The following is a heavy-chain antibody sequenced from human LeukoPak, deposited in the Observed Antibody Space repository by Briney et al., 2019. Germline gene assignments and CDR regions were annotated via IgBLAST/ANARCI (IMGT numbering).Heavy chain of an antibody. D-gene: IGHD3-10*01. V-gene: IGHV4-59*01. J-gene: IGHJ3*02. CDR1: GASISSYY. Sequence: PSETLSLTCTVSGASISSYYWTWIRQPPGKGLEWIAYIYYSGGTNYNPSLKSRVTISLDTSKNQFSLKLKSVTAADTAVYYCARVPGEYHGSGSYRAFDIWGQGTMVAVSS. CDR2: IYYSGGT. CDR3: ARVPGEYHGSGSYRAFDI.